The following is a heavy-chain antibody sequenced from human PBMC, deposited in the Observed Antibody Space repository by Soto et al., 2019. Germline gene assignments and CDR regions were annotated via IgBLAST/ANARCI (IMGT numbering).Heavy chain of an antibody. CDR2: ISSSSSTI. J-gene: IGHJ4*02. CDR1: GFTFSSYS. V-gene: IGHV3-48*02. CDR3: ARGPTSITGTFLNDY. D-gene: IGHD1-20*01. Sequence: GSLRLSCAASGFTFSSYSMNWVRQAPGKGLEWVSYISSSSSTIYYADSVKGRFTISRDNAKNSLYLQMNSLRDEDTAVYYCARGPTSITGTFLNDYWGQGTLVTVSS.